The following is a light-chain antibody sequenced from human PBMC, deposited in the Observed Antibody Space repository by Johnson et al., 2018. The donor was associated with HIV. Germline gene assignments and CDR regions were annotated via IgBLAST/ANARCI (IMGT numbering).Light chain of an antibody. V-gene: IGLV1-51*01. J-gene: IGLJ1*01. CDR3: GTWASSLSALYV. Sequence: QSVLTQPPSVSAAPGQKVTISCSGSSSNIGNNYVSWYQQLPGTVPKLLIYDNNKRPSGIPDRFSGSKSGTSATLGITGLQTGDEADYYCGTWASSLSALYVFGTGTKVTVL. CDR2: DNN. CDR1: SSNIGNNY.